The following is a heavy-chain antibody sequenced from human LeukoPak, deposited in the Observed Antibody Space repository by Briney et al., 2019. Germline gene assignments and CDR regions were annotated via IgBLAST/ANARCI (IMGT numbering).Heavy chain of an antibody. D-gene: IGHD2/OR15-2a*01. J-gene: IGHJ6*02. CDR1: GFTVISSY. V-gene: IGHV3-53*04. CDR3: DSMGPKGYFYGVDV. CDR2: IYSGGAT. Sequence: GGSQRLSCGASGFTVISSYIIWVLQAPRKGLEGGSVIYSGGATYYADSVKVRFTISRHNSKNTLYLQMNSLRPEDTAVYYCDSMGPKGYFYGVDVWGQGTTVTVSS.